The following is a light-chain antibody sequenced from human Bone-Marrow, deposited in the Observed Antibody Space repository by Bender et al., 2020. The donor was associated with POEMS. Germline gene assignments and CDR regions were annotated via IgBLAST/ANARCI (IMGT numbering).Light chain of an antibody. J-gene: IGLJ3*02. CDR3: SSYAGDYFYVL. CDR1: SIDVGGHNY. CDR2: DIN. Sequence: QSALTQPASVSGSPGQSITISCTGTSIDVGGHNYVSWYQHHPGKAPKLLIYDINNRPSGVSNRISGSKSGNTASLTVSGSQAEDEADYYCSSYAGDYFYVLFGGGTRVTVL. V-gene: IGLV2-14*03.